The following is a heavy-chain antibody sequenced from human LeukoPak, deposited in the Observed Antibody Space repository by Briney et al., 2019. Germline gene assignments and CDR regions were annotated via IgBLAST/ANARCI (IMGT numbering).Heavy chain of an antibody. J-gene: IGHJ4*02. Sequence: GGSLRLSCATSGFTLTTYVMMWVRQAPGKGLEWISAISGGTTFYADSVKGRFFISRDNSKNILYLQMNSLRTEDTAVYYCAKSQPAMARGFDNWGQGTLVTVSS. CDR2: ISGGTT. D-gene: IGHD3-10*01. V-gene: IGHV3-23*01. CDR3: AKSQPAMARGFDN. CDR1: GFTLTTYV.